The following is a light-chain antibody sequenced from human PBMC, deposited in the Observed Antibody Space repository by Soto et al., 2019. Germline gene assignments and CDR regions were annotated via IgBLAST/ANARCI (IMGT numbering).Light chain of an antibody. V-gene: IGKV1-5*01. CDR3: QEYNGYST. Sequence: DFQMTQSPSTLSASVGDRVTITCRASQSISSWLAWYQQKPGKAPKLLIFDASSLEGGVPSRFSGSGSGTEFALTISSLRPDDSATYHCQEYNGYSTFGQGTKV. J-gene: IGKJ1*01. CDR1: QSISSW. CDR2: DAS.